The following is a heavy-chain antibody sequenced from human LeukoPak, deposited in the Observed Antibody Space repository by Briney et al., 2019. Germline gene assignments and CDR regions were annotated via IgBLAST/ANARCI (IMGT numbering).Heavy chain of an antibody. CDR2: ISSSSSTI. CDR3: AKDFRIGYSAHFDY. D-gene: IGHD2-21*01. Sequence: GGSLRLSCAASGFTFSSYSMNWVRQAPGKGLEWVSYISSSSSTIYYADSVKGRFSISRDNSKNTLYLQMDSLRGEDTAVYYCAKDFRIGYSAHFDYWGQGALVTVSS. J-gene: IGHJ4*02. V-gene: IGHV3-48*01. CDR1: GFTFSSYS.